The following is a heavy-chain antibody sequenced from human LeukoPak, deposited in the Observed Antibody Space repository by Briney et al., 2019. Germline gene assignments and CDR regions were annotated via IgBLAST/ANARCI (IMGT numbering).Heavy chain of an antibody. V-gene: IGHV3-49*03. CDR3: AKGRILYSSSWLDYFDY. CDR1: GFTFGDYA. CDR2: IRSKAYGGTT. J-gene: IGHJ4*02. Sequence: GGSLRLSCTASGFTFGDYAMSWFRQAPGKGLEWVGFIRSKAYGGTTEYAASVKGRFTISRDDSKSIAYLQMNSLKTEDTAVYYCAKGRILYSSSWLDYFDYWGQGTLVTVSS. D-gene: IGHD6-13*01.